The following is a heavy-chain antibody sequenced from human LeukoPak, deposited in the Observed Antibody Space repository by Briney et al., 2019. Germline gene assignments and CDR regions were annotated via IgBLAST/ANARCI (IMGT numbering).Heavy chain of an antibody. D-gene: IGHD5-24*01. CDR3: ARDNREMVTIDLDH. CDR1: GFTFSSSA. V-gene: IGHV3-64D*06. J-gene: IGHJ4*02. CDR2: ISDNGDNR. Sequence: GGSLRLSCSASGFTFSSSAMHWVRQPPGKGLEFLSGISDNGDNRYYADSVKGRFTISRDNSKNTMFLQMGSLTTEDTAMYYCARDNREMVTIDLDHWGQGTLVTVSS.